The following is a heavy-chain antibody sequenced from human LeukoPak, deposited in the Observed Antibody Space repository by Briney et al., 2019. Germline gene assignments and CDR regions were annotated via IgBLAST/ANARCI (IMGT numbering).Heavy chain of an antibody. CDR3: ARGPSRHYYDRSGYYNNDAFDI. J-gene: IGHJ3*02. CDR2: TNPNSGGT. V-gene: IGHV1-2*04. D-gene: IGHD3-22*01. CDR1: GYTFTGYY. Sequence: ASVKVSCKASGYTFTGYYMHWVRQAPGQGLEWMGWTNPNSGGTNYAQKFQGWVTMTRDTSISTAYMELSRLRSDDTAVYYCARGPSRHYYDRSGYYNNDAFDIWGQGTMVTVSS.